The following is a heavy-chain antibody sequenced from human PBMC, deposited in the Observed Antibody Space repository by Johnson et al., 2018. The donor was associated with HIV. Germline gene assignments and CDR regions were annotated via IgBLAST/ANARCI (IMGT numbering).Heavy chain of an antibody. CDR3: ARVIRLGAVRLRHAFDI. J-gene: IGHJ3*02. Sequence: VQLVESGGGLVQPGGYLRLSCAASGFTFSSYWMSWVRQAPGKGLEWVSAISGSGGSTYYADSVKGRFTISRDNSKNTLYLQMNSRRAEDTAVYYCARVIRLGAVRLRHAFDIWGQGTMVTVSS. CDR1: GFTFSSYW. D-gene: IGHD4-17*01. V-gene: IGHV3-23*04. CDR2: ISGSGGST.